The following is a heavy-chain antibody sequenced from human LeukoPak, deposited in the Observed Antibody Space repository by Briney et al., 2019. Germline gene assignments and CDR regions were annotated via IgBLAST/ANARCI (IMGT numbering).Heavy chain of an antibody. V-gene: IGHV1-2*02. CDR2: INPNSGGT. CDR1: GYTFTGYY. D-gene: IGHD2-2*01. J-gene: IGHJ3*02. Sequence: ASVKVSCKASGYTFTGYYMHWVRQAPGRGLEWMGWINPNSGGTNYAQKFQGRVTMTRDTSISTAYMELSRLRSDDTAVYYCARDFAGYCSSTSCPYDAFDIWGQGTMVTVSS. CDR3: ARDFAGYCSSTSCPYDAFDI.